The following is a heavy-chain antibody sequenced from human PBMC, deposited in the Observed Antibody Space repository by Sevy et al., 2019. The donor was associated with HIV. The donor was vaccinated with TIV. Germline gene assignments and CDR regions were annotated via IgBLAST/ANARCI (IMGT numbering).Heavy chain of an antibody. V-gene: IGHV3-21*01. CDR3: AREGDPIGYCSSSSCPFDY. D-gene: IGHD2-2*01. CDR1: GFNFSIYN. J-gene: IGHJ4*02. CDR2: ISRRSKYI. Sequence: GGSLRLSCAVSGFNFSIYNMDWVRQAPGKGLEWVSSISRRSKYIFYADSVKGRFTISRDNAKNSLFLQMNSLRAEDTAVYYCAREGDPIGYCSSSSCPFDYWGQGTLVTVSS.